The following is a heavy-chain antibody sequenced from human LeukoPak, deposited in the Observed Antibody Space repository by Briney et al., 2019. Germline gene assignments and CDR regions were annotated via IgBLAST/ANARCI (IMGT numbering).Heavy chain of an antibody. CDR2: INHSGST. V-gene: IGHV4-34*01. CDR3: ARGGYDFWSGYYSVRFDY. CDR1: GGSFSGYY. Sequence: PSETLSLTCAVYGGSFSGYYWSWIRQPPGKGLEWIGEINHSGSTNYNPSLKSRVTISVGTSKNQFSLKLSSVTAADTAVYYCARGGYDFWSGYYSVRFDYWGQGTLVTVSS. D-gene: IGHD3-3*01. J-gene: IGHJ4*02.